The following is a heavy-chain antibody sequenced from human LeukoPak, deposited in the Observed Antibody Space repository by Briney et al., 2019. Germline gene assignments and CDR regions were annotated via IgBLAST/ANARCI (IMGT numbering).Heavy chain of an antibody. Sequence: TGGSLRLSCSVSGFTFSTYAMSWVRQAPGKGLKCVSTISASGGSTYYADSVKGRFTISRDNSKNTLYLQMNSLRAEDTAVYYCATYYYRSGSPLRYFDYWGQGTLVTVSS. CDR1: GFTFSTYA. J-gene: IGHJ4*02. CDR3: ATYYYRSGSPLRYFDY. V-gene: IGHV3-23*01. CDR2: ISASGGST. D-gene: IGHD3-10*01.